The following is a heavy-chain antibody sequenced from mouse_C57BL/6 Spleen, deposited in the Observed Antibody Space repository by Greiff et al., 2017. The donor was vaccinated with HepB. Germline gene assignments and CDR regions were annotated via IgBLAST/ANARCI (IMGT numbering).Heavy chain of an antibody. Sequence: EVQVVESGGGLVKPGGSLKLSCAASGFTFSSYAMSWVRQTPEKRLEWVATISDGGSYTYYPDNVKGRFTISRDNAKNNLYLQMSHLKSEDTAMYYCARDRRRSGYATFAYWGQGTLVTVSA. V-gene: IGHV5-4*01. J-gene: IGHJ3*01. CDR3: ARDRRRSGYATFAY. CDR2: ISDGGSYT. D-gene: IGHD3-2*02. CDR1: GFTFSSYA.